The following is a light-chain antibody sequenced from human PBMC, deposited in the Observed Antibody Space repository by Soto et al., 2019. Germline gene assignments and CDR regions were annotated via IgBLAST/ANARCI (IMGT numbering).Light chain of an antibody. J-gene: IGKJ1*01. Sequence: EIVLTQSPATLSVWPLERGTLXSTSSQSVSRNYLAWYQHKPGQAPTLLIYGASRRTPGIPDRFSGRGSGTDFTLTISGLEPEDFAVYYCQQYGDSPRTFGQGTKVDI. CDR3: QQYGDSPRT. CDR1: QSVSRNY. V-gene: IGKV3-20*01. CDR2: GAS.